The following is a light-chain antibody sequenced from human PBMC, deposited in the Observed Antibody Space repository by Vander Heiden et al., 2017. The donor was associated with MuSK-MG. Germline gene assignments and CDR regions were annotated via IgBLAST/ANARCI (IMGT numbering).Light chain of an antibody. CDR1: NNAIGTYNY. J-gene: IGLJ2*01. Sequence: SALAQPPSASGSPGPSVPISCTVPNNAIGTYNYVSWYQKHPGKAHKVMIYDGYKRPSGVRDRFSGSKSGNTATLTVSVLEGEDEAVYYCSSKAGGDSSIFGGGTKLTVL. V-gene: IGLV2-8*01. CDR3: SSKAGGDSSI. CDR2: DGY.